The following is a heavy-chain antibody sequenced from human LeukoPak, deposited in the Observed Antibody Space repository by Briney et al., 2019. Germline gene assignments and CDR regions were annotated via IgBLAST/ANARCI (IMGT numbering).Heavy chain of an antibody. Sequence: GGSLRLSCAASGFTFSSYWMSWVRQAPGKGLKWVANIKEDGSEKHYVDSVKGRFTISRDNAKNSLYLQMSSLRAEDTAVYYCARSTAGLDYWGQGTLVTVSS. CDR2: IKEDGSEK. CDR1: GFTFSSYW. D-gene: IGHD1-1*01. J-gene: IGHJ4*02. V-gene: IGHV3-7*01. CDR3: ARSTAGLDY.